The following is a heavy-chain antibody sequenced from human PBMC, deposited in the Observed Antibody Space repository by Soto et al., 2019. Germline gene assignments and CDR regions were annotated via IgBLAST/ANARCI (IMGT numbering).Heavy chain of an antibody. Sequence: QVQLQESGPGLMKPSETLSLTCTVSGDSVNNDAYYWSWIRQPPGKGLEWIGYIYHSGITYYNPSIRSRVITSIDMSENQFSLRLICVTAADTAVYDCAIVGIGWEGACDHGGKGTLVNVSS. CDR2: IYHSGIT. D-gene: IGHD1-26*01. J-gene: IGHJ4*02. V-gene: IGHV4-61*08. CDR3: AIVGIGWEGACDH. CDR1: GDSVNNDAYY.